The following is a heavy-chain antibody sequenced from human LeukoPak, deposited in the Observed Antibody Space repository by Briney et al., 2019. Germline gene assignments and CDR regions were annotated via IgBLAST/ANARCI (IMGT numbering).Heavy chain of an antibody. V-gene: IGHV4-61*02. CDR2: MYTSGST. CDR1: GGSISSDTYY. J-gene: IGHJ5*02. D-gene: IGHD3-3*01. CDR3: ARAPFWSGYDWFDP. Sequence: SETLSLTCTVSGGSISSDTYYWSWIRQPAGKGLEWIGRMYTSGSTKYNPSLESRVTISVDTSRNQFSLKLSSVTAADTAVYYCARAPFWSGYDWFDPWGQGTPVTVSS.